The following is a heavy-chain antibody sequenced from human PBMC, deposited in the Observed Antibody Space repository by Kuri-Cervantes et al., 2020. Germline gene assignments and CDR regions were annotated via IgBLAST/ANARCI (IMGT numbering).Heavy chain of an antibody. J-gene: IGHJ5*02. CDR2: IYYSGST. D-gene: IGHD3-10*01. Sequence: SETLSLTGTVSGGSISSSSYYWGWIRQPPGKGLEWIGYIYYSGSTNYNPSLKSRVTISVDTSKNQFSLKLSSVTAADTAVYYCARNTIWFGELARFDPWGQGTLVTVSS. V-gene: IGHV4-61*05. CDR1: GGSISSSSYY. CDR3: ARNTIWFGELARFDP.